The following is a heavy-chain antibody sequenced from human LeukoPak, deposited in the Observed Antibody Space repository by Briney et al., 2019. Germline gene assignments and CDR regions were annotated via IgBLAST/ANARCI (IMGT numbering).Heavy chain of an antibody. CDR1: GFSFSTFG. Sequence: GGSLRLSCAASGFSFSTFGMHWVRQTPGKGLEWVSHISKDETNKYYADSVKGRFTISRDTSKNTLFLQMNSLRVEDTAVYCCAKDNPVLDSWGQGTLVTVSS. CDR2: ISKDETNK. V-gene: IGHV3-30*18. CDR3: AKDNPVLDS. J-gene: IGHJ4*02.